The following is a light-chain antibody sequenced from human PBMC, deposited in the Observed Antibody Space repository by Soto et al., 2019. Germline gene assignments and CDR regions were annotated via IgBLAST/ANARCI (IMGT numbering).Light chain of an antibody. J-gene: IGLJ1*01. Sequence: QSALTQPASVSGSPGQSITISCTGTSSDVGGYNYVSWYQQHPGKAPKLMIYDVSNRPSGVSNRFSGSKSGNTASLTISGLQDEDEADYYCSSYTSSSLYVFGTWTKLTVL. V-gene: IGLV2-14*01. CDR2: DVS. CDR1: SSDVGGYNY. CDR3: SSYTSSSLYV.